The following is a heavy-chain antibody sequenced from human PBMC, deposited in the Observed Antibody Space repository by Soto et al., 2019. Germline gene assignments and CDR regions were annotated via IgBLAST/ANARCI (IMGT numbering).Heavy chain of an antibody. CDR3: ARGPGPSGDY. Sequence: QVQLQQWGAGLLKPSETLSLTCAVYGGSVSPYYWSWIRQPPGKGLEWIGEINHSGNTNYNPSLKSRVTISVDTSKNQFSLNLSSVTAADTAVYYCARGPGPSGDYWGQGTLVTVSS. J-gene: IGHJ4*02. CDR2: INHSGNT. D-gene: IGHD3-10*01. V-gene: IGHV4-34*01. CDR1: GGSVSPYY.